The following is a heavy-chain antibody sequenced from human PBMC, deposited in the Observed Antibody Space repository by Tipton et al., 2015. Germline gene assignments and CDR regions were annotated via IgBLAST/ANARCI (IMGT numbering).Heavy chain of an antibody. J-gene: IGHJ5*01. CDR3: AREYGWDWFDP. V-gene: IGHV4-59*01. D-gene: IGHD3-16*01. CDR1: GGSISRYY. Sequence: TLSLTCTVSGGSISRYYWSWIRQPPGKGLEWIAYIYYSGSTNYNPSLKSRVTISVDTSKNQFSLKLSSVTAADTAVYYCAREYGWDWFDPWGQGTTVTVSS. CDR2: IYYSGST.